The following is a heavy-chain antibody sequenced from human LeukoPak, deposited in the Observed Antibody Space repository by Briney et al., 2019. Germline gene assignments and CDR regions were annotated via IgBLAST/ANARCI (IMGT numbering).Heavy chain of an antibody. CDR3: ARAPYWSYYFDY. V-gene: IGHV4-59*01. J-gene: IGHJ4*02. D-gene: IGHD2-15*01. CDR1: GGSISRYY. CDR2: IYYSGST. Sequence: PSETLSLTCTVSGGSISRYYWSWIRQPPGKGLEWIGYIYYSGSTNYNPSLKSRVTISVDTSKNQFSLKLSSVTAADTAVYYCARAPYWSYYFDYWGQGTLVTVSS.